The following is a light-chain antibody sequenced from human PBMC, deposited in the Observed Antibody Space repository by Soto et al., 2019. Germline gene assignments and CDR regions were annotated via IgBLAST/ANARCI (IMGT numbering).Light chain of an antibody. CDR1: QSISSW. CDR2: KAS. J-gene: IGKJ4*01. CDR3: QQYNDYPLT. V-gene: IGKV1-5*03. Sequence: DIQMTQSPSTLSASVGDRVTITCRASQSISSWLAWYQQKPGKAPNLLLCKASNLESGVPSRFSGSASGTEFTLTISSLQPDDFATYHCQQYNDYPLTFGGGTKVEIK.